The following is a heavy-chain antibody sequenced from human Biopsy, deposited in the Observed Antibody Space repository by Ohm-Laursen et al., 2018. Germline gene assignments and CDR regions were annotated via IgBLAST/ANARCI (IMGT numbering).Heavy chain of an antibody. D-gene: IGHD3-3*01. Sequence: SLRLSCTASGFTFDDSAMHWVRQAPGKGLEWVSGISWNSGYIGYADSVKGRFTISRDNAKNSLYLQMNSLRGEDTAMYYCAKDTGTEYFWNDYSYYYYAMDVWGQGTTVTVSS. CDR1: GFTFDDSA. V-gene: IGHV3-9*01. CDR3: AKDTGTEYFWNDYSYYYYAMDV. J-gene: IGHJ6*02. CDR2: ISWNSGYI.